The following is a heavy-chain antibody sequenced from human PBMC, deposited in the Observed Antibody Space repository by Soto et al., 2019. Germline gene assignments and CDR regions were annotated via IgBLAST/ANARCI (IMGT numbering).Heavy chain of an antibody. CDR3: ARGGDGHTTSFFDF. V-gene: IGHV4-59*01. CDR2: IYYSGST. CDR1: GDSIISYY. D-gene: IGHD1-26*01. J-gene: IGHJ4*01. Sequence: PSETLSLTCTVSGDSIISYYWSWIRQPPGKRLEWIGYIYYSGSTNYSPSLRSRLTMSVDTSKNQFALKLSSVTAADTAVYFCARGGDGHTTSFFDFWGRGTLVTVS.